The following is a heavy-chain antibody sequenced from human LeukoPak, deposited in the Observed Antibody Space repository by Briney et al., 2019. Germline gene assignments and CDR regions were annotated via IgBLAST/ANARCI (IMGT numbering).Heavy chain of an antibody. J-gene: IGHJ4*02. V-gene: IGHV4-38-2*02. Sequence: SETLSLTCTVSGYSISSGYYWGWIRQPPGKGLEWIGSIYHSGSTYYNPSLKSRVTISVDTSKNQFSLKLSSVTAADTAVYYCASWAYSSSWFGVGYWGQGTLVTVSS. CDR3: ASWAYSSSWFGVGY. CDR2: IYHSGST. CDR1: GYSISSGYY. D-gene: IGHD6-13*01.